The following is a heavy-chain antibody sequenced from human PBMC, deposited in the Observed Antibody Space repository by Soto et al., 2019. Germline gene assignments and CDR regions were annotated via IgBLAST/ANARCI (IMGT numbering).Heavy chain of an antibody. CDR3: AKDPAPRWRQDY. J-gene: IGHJ4*02. Sequence: GGSLRLSCAASGFTFSSYALSWVRQAPGKGLEWVSAISGSGGSTYYADSVKGRFTISRDNSKNTLYLQMNSLTAEDTAVYYCAKDPAPRWRQDYWGQGTLVTVSS. V-gene: IGHV3-23*01. CDR2: ISGSGGST. CDR1: GFTFSSYA. D-gene: IGHD2-21*02.